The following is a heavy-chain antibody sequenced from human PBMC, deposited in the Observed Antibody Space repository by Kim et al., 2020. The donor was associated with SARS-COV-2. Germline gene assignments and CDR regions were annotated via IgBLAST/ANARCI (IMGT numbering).Heavy chain of an antibody. Sequence: GGSLRLSCTASGFTFSNSGMAWVRQAPGKGKEWVSTIGVGGSTFYPDSGRGRFIISRDNSENTLYLQMNSRRAEDTAIYYCAKERGGSGWGSYQEYWGQGTLVTVSS. CDR3: AKERGGSGWGSYQEY. V-gene: IGHV3-23*01. D-gene: IGHD6-25*01. CDR2: IGVGGST. J-gene: IGHJ4*02. CDR1: GFTFSNSG.